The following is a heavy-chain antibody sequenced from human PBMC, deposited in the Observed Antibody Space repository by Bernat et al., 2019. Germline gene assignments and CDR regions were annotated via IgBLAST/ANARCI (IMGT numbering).Heavy chain of an antibody. V-gene: IGHV1-69*01. CDR3: ARGDSSSYYYYYYCMDV. CDR2: IIPIFGTA. CDR1: GGTFSSYA. Sequence: QVQLVQSGAEVKKPGSSVKVSCKASGGTFSSYAISWVRQAPGQGLEWMGGIIPIFGTANYAQKFQGRVTITADESTSTAYMGLSSLRSEDTAVYYCARGDSSSYYYYYYCMDVWDEGTTVTVSS. J-gene: IGHJ6*03. D-gene: IGHD6-13*01.